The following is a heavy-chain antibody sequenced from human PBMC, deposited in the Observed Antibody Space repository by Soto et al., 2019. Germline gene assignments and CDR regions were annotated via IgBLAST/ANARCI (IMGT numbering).Heavy chain of an antibody. D-gene: IGHD1-26*01. CDR2: VIPMSGSS. Sequence: QVQLVQSGAEVKKPGSSVKVSCKASGGTFSTYVISWVRQAPGQGLEWMGRVIPMSGSSNYAQKVQGRVTITADKDTSIAYMEVRSLRSEDTAVYYCARGSPLSGPPFYYYGLDVWGQGTTVIVSS. CDR1: GGTFSTYV. J-gene: IGHJ6*02. V-gene: IGHV1-69*06. CDR3: ARGSPLSGPPFYYYGLDV.